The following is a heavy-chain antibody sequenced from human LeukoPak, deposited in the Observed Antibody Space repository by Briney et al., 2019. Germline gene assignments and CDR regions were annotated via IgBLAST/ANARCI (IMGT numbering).Heavy chain of an antibody. CDR2: IYYSGST. CDR3: ANILTGYYSYDAFDI. CDR1: GGSISSGDYY. V-gene: IGHV4-30-4*01. J-gene: IGHJ3*02. Sequence: PSQTLSLTFTVSGGSISSGDYYWSWIRQPPGKGLEWIGYIYYSGSTYYNPSLKSRVTISVDTSKNQFSLKLSSVTAADTAVYYCANILTGYYSYDAFDIWGQGTMVTVSS. D-gene: IGHD3-9*01.